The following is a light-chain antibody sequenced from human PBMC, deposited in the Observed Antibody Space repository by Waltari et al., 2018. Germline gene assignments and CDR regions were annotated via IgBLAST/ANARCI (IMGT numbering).Light chain of an antibody. V-gene: IGKV4-1*01. CDR3: QQYYSTPLA. J-gene: IGKJ4*01. Sequence: DFVMTQSPDSLAVSLGERATIHCKSRQTVLYSSNNKNYLAWYQQKPGQPPKLLIYWASTRESGVPDRFSGSGSGTDFTLTISSLQAEDVAVYYCQQYYSTPLAFGGGTKVEIK. CDR1: QTVLYSSNNKNY. CDR2: WAS.